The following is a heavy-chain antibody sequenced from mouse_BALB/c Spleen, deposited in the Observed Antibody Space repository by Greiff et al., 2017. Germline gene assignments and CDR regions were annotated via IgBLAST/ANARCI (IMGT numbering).Heavy chain of an antibody. J-gene: IGHJ2*01. CDR2: IDPETGGT. V-gene: IGHV1-15*01. Sequence: VKLVESGAELVRPGASVTLSCKASGYTFTDYEMHWVKQTPVHGLEWIGAIDPETGGTAYNQKFKGKATLTADKSSSTAYMELRSLTSEDSAVYYCTLITTVEDYWGQGTTLTVSS. CDR1: GYTFTDYE. D-gene: IGHD1-1*01. CDR3: TLITTVEDY.